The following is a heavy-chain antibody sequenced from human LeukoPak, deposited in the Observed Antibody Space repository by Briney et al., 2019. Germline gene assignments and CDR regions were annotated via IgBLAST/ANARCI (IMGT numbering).Heavy chain of an antibody. V-gene: IGHV4-30-2*01. CDR2: IYHSGST. J-gene: IGHJ4*02. CDR3: ARDRGSSPLDY. CDR1: GGSISSGGYY. Sequence: SETLSLTCTVSGGSISSGGYYWSWIRQPPGKGLEWIGYIYHSGSTYYNPSLKSRVTISVDRSKNQFSLKLSSATAADTAVYYCARDRGSSPLDYWGQGTLVTVSS. D-gene: IGHD6-13*01.